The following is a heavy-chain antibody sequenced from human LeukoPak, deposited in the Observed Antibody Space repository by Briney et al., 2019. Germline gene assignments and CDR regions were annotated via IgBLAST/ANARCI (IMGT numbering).Heavy chain of an antibody. CDR3: AREDRLDAFDI. CDR1: GGTFSVYA. V-gene: IGHV1-69*06. D-gene: IGHD5-12*01. J-gene: IGHJ3*02. CDR2: VLPMSGAT. Sequence: GASVTVSFKTSGGTFSVYAICWVRQAPGQGLQWMGRVLPMSGATNYAQKFQGRLTILADKSTNTAYMELSRLRSDDTAVYYCAREDRLDAFDIWGQGTLVTVS.